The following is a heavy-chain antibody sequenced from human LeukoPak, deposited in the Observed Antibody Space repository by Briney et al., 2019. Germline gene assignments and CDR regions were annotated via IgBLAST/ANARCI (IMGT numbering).Heavy chain of an antibody. J-gene: IGHJ4*02. CDR3: ARQQLWLRLVDY. Sequence: SETLSLTCAVYGGSFSGYYWSWIRQPPGKGLEWIGEINHSGSTNYNPSLKSRVTISVDTSKNQFSLKLSSVTAADTAVYYCARQQLWLRLVDYWGQGTLVTVSS. D-gene: IGHD5-18*01. V-gene: IGHV4-34*01. CDR2: INHSGST. CDR1: GGSFSGYY.